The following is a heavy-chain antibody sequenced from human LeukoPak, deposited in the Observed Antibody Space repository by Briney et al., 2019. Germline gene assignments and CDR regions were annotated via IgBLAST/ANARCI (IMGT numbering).Heavy chain of an antibody. CDR3: ANCRRDGYNQWYYGMDV. CDR1: GFTFSSYD. D-gene: IGHD5-24*01. V-gene: IGHV3-30*18. J-gene: IGHJ6*02. Sequence: GRSLRLSCAASGFTFSSYDMHWVRQAPGKGLEWVAVISYDGSNKYYGDSVKGRFIISRDNSKNTLYLQMNGLRAEDTAVYYCANCRRDGYNQWYYGMDVWGQGTTVTVSS. CDR2: ISYDGSNK.